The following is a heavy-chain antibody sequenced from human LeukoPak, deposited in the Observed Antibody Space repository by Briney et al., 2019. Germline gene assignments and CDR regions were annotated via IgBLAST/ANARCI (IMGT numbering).Heavy chain of an antibody. CDR1: GESISGFY. D-gene: IGHD3-10*01. CDR2: IYYSGST. J-gene: IGHJ4*02. V-gene: IGHV4-59*12. CDR3: ATNQPPRDYYPIPDYFDY. Sequence: SETLSLTCTVSGESISGFYWTWIRQPPGKGLEWIGYIYYSGSTNYNPSLKSRVTISVDTSKNQFSLKLSSVTAADTAVYYCATNQPPRDYYPIPDYFDYWGQGTLVTVSS.